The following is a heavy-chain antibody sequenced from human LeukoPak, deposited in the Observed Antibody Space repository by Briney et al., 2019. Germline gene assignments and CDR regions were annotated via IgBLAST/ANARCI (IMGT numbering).Heavy chain of an antibody. V-gene: IGHV3-30-3*01. D-gene: IGHD2-15*01. J-gene: IGHJ5*02. CDR2: ISYDGSNK. CDR3: ASLCSGGSCYPEWFDP. Sequence: PGGSLRLSCAASGFTFSGYAMHWVRQAPGKGLEWVAVISYDGSNKYYADSVKGRFTISRDNSKNTLYLQMSSLRAEDTAVYYCASLCSGGSCYPEWFDPWGQGTLVTVSS. CDR1: GFTFSGYA.